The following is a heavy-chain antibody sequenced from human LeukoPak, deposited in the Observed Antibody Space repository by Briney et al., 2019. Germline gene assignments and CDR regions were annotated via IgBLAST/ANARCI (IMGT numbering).Heavy chain of an antibody. CDR3: ARDLPAGMAARPPYQLDY. V-gene: IGHV1-18*04. Sequence: ASVKVSCKASGYTFTGYYMHWVRQVPGRGLEWMGWISVYNGDTKYAQNFQGRVTLTTDTSTSTVYMELRSLKSDDTAVYYCARDLPAGMAARPPYQLDYWGQGTRVTVSS. CDR2: ISVYNGDT. D-gene: IGHD6-6*01. J-gene: IGHJ4*02. CDR1: GYTFTGYY.